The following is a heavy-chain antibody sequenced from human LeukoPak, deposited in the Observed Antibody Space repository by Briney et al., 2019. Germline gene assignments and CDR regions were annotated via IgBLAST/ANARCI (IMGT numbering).Heavy chain of an antibody. V-gene: IGHV3-9*01. D-gene: IGHD3-10*01. Sequence: PGRSLRLSCAASGFTFDDYAMHWVRQAPGKGLEWVSGISWNSGSIGYADSVKGRFTISRDNAKNSLYLQMNSLRAEDTALYYCAKGQKIYYYGSGSYYFDYWGQGTLVTVSS. CDR1: GFTFDDYA. CDR2: ISWNSGSI. J-gene: IGHJ4*02. CDR3: AKGQKIYYYGSGSYYFDY.